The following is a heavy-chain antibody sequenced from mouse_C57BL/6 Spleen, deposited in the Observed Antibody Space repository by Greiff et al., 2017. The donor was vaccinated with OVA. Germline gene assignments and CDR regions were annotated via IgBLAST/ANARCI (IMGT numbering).Heavy chain of an antibody. CDR2: IWSGGST. V-gene: IGHV2-2*01. Sequence: VQLKESGPGLVQPSQSLSITCTVSGFSLTSYGVHWVRQSPGKGLEWLGVIWSGGSTDYNAAFISRLSISKDNSKSQVFFKMNSLQADDTAIYYCAIGGDYSYYAMDYWGQGTSVTVSS. J-gene: IGHJ4*01. CDR3: AIGGDYSYYAMDY. CDR1: GFSLTSYG. D-gene: IGHD2-4*01.